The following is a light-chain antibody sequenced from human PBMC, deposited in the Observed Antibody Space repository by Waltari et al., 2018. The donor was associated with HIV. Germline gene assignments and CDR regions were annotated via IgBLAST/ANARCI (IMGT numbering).Light chain of an antibody. V-gene: IGKV2-28*01. CDR2: LGS. CDR3: MQSLQTPT. Sequence: IVMTQSPLSLPVPPGEPASISCRSSQSLLHSDGNTYLEWYVQKPGQSPQLLIHLGSHRASGVPDRFSGSGSGTHFTLKITKVEAEDVGIFFCMQSLQTPTFGQGTRLDIK. J-gene: IGKJ5*01. CDR1: QSLLHSDGNTY.